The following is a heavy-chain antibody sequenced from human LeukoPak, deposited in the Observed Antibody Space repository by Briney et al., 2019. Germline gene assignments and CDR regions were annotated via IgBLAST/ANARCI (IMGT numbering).Heavy chain of an antibody. Sequence: PGGSLRLSCAASGFTFSSYSMNWVRQAPGKGLEWVSYISSSSSTIYYADSVKGRFTISRDNAKNSLYLQMNSLRAEDTAVYYCARDNHYYGSGSHDYWGQGTLVTVSS. CDR2: ISSSSSTI. CDR1: GFTFSSYS. J-gene: IGHJ4*02. D-gene: IGHD3-10*01. CDR3: ARDNHYYGSGSHDY. V-gene: IGHV3-48*01.